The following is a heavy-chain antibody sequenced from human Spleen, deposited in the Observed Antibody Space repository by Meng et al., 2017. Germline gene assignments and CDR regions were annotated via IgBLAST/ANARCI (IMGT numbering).Heavy chain of an antibody. CDR1: GYNFIDYW. D-gene: IGHD3-3*01. V-gene: IGHV1-2*02. CDR3: AVLEGG. CDR2: IKTNDGGT. J-gene: IGHJ4*01. Sequence: ASVKVSCKASGYNFIDYWVYWVRQAPGQGLEWIGWIKTNDGGTKFAEKFLGRVTVTRDTATTTTYMEMSSLTYDDTAVYYCAVLEGGWGHGTRVT.